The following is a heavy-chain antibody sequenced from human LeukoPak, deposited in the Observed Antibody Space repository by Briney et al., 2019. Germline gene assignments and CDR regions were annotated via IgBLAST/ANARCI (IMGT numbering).Heavy chain of an antibody. D-gene: IGHD3-22*01. CDR2: IYSGGAT. J-gene: IGHJ5*02. Sequence: GGSLRLSCAASGLTVSNNFMDWVRQAPGKGLEWVSTIYSGGATYYSDSVRGRFTISRDSSQNTVYLQMYSLRAEDTAVYYCAREGVNYYDSSGYYAVSWGQGTLVTVSS. CDR1: GLTVSNNF. V-gene: IGHV3-66*01. CDR3: AREGVNYYDSSGYYAVS.